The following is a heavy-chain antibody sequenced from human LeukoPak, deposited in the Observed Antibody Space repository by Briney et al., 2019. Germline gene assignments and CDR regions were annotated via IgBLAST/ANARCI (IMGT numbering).Heavy chain of an antibody. V-gene: IGHV4-31*03. CDR1: GGSISSGGYY. CDR2: IYYSGST. J-gene: IGHJ4*02. CDR3: ARVRAHNDILTGYYEDY. Sequence: PSETLSLTCTVSGGSISSGGYYWSWIRQPPGKGLEWIGYIYYSGSTYYNPSLKSRVTISVDTSKNQFSLKLSSVTAADTAVYYCARVRAHNDILTGYYEDYWGQGTLVTVSS. D-gene: IGHD3-9*01.